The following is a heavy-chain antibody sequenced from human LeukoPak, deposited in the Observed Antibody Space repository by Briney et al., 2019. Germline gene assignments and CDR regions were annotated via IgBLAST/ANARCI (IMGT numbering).Heavy chain of an antibody. J-gene: IGHJ4*02. V-gene: IGHV4-59*01. D-gene: IGHD4-4*01. Sequence: PSETLSLTCTVSGGSISSYYWSWIRQPPGKGLEWIGYIYYSGSTNYNPSLKSRVTISVDTSKNQFSLKLSSVTAADTAVYYCARVRLQPRPAFDYWGQGTLVTVSS. CDR2: IYYSGST. CDR3: ARVRLQPRPAFDY. CDR1: GGSISSYY.